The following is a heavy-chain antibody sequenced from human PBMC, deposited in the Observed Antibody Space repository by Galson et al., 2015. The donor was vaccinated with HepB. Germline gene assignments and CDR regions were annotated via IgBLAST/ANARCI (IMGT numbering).Heavy chain of an antibody. CDR1: GFTFSSYA. CDR2: ISYDGNNK. D-gene: IGHD2-2*01. CDR3: ARGSESLYIVVVPAAPDY. V-gene: IGHV3-30*04. J-gene: IGHJ4*02. Sequence: SLRLSCAASGFTFSSYAMHWVRQAPGTGLECVAVISYDGNNKYYADSVKGRFTISRDNSKNTLYLQMNSLRAEDTAVYYCARGSESLYIVVVPAAPDYWGQGTLVTASS.